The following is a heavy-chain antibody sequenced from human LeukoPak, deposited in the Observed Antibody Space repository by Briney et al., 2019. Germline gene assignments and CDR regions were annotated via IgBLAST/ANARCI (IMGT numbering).Heavy chain of an antibody. CDR1: GFTFNKYA. CDR2: ISASGGIT. D-gene: IGHD6-13*01. Sequence: PGGSLRLSCAASGFTFNKYAMSWVRQAPGKGLEWVSTISASGGITFYADSVKGRFTVSRDNSRNTLYLQLNSLRAEDTAVYYCAKVNSWRLKERDYWGQGTLVTVSS. J-gene: IGHJ4*02. V-gene: IGHV3-23*01. CDR3: AKVNSWRLKERDY.